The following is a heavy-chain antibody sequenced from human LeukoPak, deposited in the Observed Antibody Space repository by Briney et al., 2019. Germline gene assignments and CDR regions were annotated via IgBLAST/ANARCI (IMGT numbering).Heavy chain of an antibody. D-gene: IGHD1-26*01. CDR1: GFTFSSYG. Sequence: GRSQRLSCAASGFTFSSYGMHWVRQAPGKGLEWVAVISYDGSNKYYADSVKDRFTISRDNSKNTLYLQMNSLRVEDTAVYYCAKDFMSGSYSAFFDYWGQGTLVTVSS. V-gene: IGHV3-30*18. J-gene: IGHJ4*02. CDR3: AKDFMSGSYSAFFDY. CDR2: ISYDGSNK.